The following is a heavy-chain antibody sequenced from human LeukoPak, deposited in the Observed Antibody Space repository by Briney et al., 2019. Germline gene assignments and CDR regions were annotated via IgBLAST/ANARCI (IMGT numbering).Heavy chain of an antibody. V-gene: IGHV1-69*05. Sequence: ASVKVSCKASGYTFTSYGISWVRQAPGQGLEWMGRIIPIFGTANYAQKFQGRVTITTDESTSTAYMELSSLRSEDTAVYYCARDSLVVVGNFDYWGQGTLVTVSS. CDR2: IIPIFGTA. D-gene: IGHD2-15*01. CDR1: GYTFTSYG. CDR3: ARDSLVVVGNFDY. J-gene: IGHJ4*02.